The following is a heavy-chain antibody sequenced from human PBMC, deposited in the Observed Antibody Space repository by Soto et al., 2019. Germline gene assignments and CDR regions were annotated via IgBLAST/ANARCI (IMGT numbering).Heavy chain of an antibody. J-gene: IGHJ4*02. CDR1: GFTFSSYA. V-gene: IGHV3-23*01. CDR3: AKDGTIFGVVIPYYFDY. D-gene: IGHD3-3*01. CDR2: ISGSGGST. Sequence: GGSLRLSCAASGFTFSSYAMSWVRQAPGKGLEWVSAISGSGGSTYYADSVKGRFTISRDNSKNTWYLQMNSLRAEDTAVYYCAKDGTIFGVVIPYYFDYWGQGTLVTVSS.